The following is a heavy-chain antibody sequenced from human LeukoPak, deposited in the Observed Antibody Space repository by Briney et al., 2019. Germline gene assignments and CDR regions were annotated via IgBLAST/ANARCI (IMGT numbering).Heavy chain of an antibody. D-gene: IGHD2-8*01. Sequence: SQTLSLTCAISGDSVSSNSAAWNWIRQSPSRGLEWLGRTYYTSKWYNDYAVSVKSRITINPDTSKNQFSLQLNSVTPEDTAVYYCARNRPYCSNGVCYFDYWGQATLVTVSS. V-gene: IGHV6-1*01. J-gene: IGHJ4*02. CDR1: GDSVSSNSAA. CDR3: ARNRPYCSNGVCYFDY. CDR2: TYYTSKWYN.